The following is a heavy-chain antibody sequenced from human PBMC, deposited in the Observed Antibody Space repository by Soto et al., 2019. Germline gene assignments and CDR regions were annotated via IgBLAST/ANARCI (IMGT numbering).Heavy chain of an antibody. V-gene: IGHV4-30-2*01. Sequence: SETLSLTCAVSGGSISSGGYSWSWIRQPPGKGLEWIGYIYHSGSTYYNPSLKSRVTISVDRSKNQFSLKLSSVTAADTAVYYCARAVVTPHWFDPWGQGTLVTVSS. CDR2: IYHSGST. CDR1: GGSISSGGYS. D-gene: IGHD2-15*01. J-gene: IGHJ5*02. CDR3: ARAVVTPHWFDP.